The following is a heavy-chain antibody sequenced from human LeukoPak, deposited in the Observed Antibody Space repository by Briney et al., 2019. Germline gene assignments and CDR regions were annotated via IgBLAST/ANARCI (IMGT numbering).Heavy chain of an antibody. Sequence: GGSLRLSCAASGFTFNYYAMSWVRQAPGKGLEWVSGISTSGGSTYYADSVKGRFTISRDNSKNTLYLQMNSLRAEDTAVYYCARAYYDFWSGYYNGWNYFDYWGQGTLVTVSS. J-gene: IGHJ4*02. CDR2: ISTSGGST. D-gene: IGHD3-3*01. V-gene: IGHV3-23*01. CDR3: ARAYYDFWSGYYNGWNYFDY. CDR1: GFTFNYYA.